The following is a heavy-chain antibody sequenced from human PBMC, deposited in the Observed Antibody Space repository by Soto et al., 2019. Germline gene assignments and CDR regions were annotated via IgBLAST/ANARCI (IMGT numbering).Heavy chain of an antibody. CDR2: VYYSGTT. J-gene: IGHJ4*02. V-gene: IGHV4-61*01. Sequence: ETQSHTCCVSGVYVIDKTYYWSWIRQPPGKRLEWIGYVYYSGTTNYNPSLKSRVTISVDLSKNRFSLRLSSVTTADTALYYCARTTAVPNTLRSRYFFDYWGQGTLVPGFS. D-gene: IGHD4-17*01. CDR1: GVYVIDKTYY. CDR3: ARTTAVPNTLRSRYFFDY.